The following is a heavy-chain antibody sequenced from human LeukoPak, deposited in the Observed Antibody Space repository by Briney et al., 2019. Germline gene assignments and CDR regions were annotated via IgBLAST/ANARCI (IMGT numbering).Heavy chain of an antibody. Sequence: GGSLRLSCAASGFILSSYWMSWVRQAPGKGLEWVASIKEGGSEKYYVDSAKVRFTISRDSAKNSLYLQMNSLRAEDTAVYYCARQANWGRWYFDLWGRGTLVTVSS. D-gene: IGHD7-27*01. CDR2: IKEGGSEK. CDR1: GFILSSYW. CDR3: ARQANWGRWYFDL. V-gene: IGHV3-7*05. J-gene: IGHJ2*01.